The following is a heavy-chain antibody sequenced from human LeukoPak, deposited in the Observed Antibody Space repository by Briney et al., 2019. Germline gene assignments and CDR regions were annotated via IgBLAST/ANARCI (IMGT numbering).Heavy chain of an antibody. CDR1: GFTFSSYS. V-gene: IGHV3-48*01. J-gene: IGHJ4*02. Sequence: GGSLRLSCAASGFTFSSYSMNWVRQAPGKGLEWVSYISSSSSTIYYADSVKGRFTISRDNAKNSLYLQMNSLRAEDTAVYYCARVKIRSGGSCPDYWGQGTLVTVSS. D-gene: IGHD2-15*01. CDR3: ARVKIRSGGSCPDY. CDR2: ISSSSSTI.